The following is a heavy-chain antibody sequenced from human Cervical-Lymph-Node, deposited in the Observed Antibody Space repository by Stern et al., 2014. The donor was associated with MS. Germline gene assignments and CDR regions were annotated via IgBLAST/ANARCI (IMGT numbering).Heavy chain of an antibody. Sequence: EVQLVESGGGFLQPGGSVRLSCAASGFTFSGYWMHWVRQAPGKVLVWVARINSDETTREYADSVKGRFTISRDVAKTTLYLHINSLRAEDTAVYYCARERDYGQYYYYGMDVWGQGTTVTVSS. CDR3: ARERDYGQYYYYGMDV. J-gene: IGHJ6*02. D-gene: IGHD4-17*01. V-gene: IGHV3-74*03. CDR2: INSDETTR. CDR1: GFTFSGYW.